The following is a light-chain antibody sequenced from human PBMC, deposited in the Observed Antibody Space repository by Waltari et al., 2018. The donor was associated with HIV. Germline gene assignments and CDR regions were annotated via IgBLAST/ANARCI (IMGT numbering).Light chain of an antibody. CDR2: QDT. V-gene: IGLV3-1*01. J-gene: IGLJ2*01. Sequence: SYELTQPPSVSVSPGQTASITCSGDKLGDRYACWYQQRPGQSPVLVMYQDTKRPSGIPERFSGSNSGNTATLTISGTQAVDEADYYCQAWYSSTNVVFGGGTKLTVL. CDR1: KLGDRY. CDR3: QAWYSSTNVV.